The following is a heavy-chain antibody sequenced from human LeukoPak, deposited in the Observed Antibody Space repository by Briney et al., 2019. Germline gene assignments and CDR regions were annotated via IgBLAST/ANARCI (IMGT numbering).Heavy chain of an antibody. CDR3: AKDYGSGSYVFDY. V-gene: IGHV3-30-3*01. CDR2: ISYDGSNK. CDR1: GFTFSSYA. D-gene: IGHD3-10*01. Sequence: GGSLRLSCAASGFTFSSYAMHWVRQAPGKGLEWVAVISYDGSNKYYADSVKGRFTISRDNSKNTLYLHMNSLRAEDTAVYYCAKDYGSGSYVFDYWGQGTLVTVSS. J-gene: IGHJ4*02.